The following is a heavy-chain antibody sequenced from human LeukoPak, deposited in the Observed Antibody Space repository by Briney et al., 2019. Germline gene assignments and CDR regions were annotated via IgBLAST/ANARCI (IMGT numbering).Heavy chain of an antibody. D-gene: IGHD6-19*01. CDR3: ARDYHSNGWFDP. Sequence: SETLSLTCTVSGGSIIRDYCSWIRQPPGKGLEWIGYIYYSGSTNYNPSLKSRVTISVDTSKNQFSLKLSSVTAADTAVYYCARDYHSNGWFDPWGQGTLVTVSS. CDR2: IYYSGST. CDR1: GGSIIRDY. J-gene: IGHJ5*02. V-gene: IGHV4-59*01.